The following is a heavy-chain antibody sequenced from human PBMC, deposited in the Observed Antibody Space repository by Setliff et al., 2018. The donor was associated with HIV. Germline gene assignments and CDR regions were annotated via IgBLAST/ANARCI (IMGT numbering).Heavy chain of an antibody. J-gene: IGHJ4*02. CDR2: IYTTGSI. CDR3: ARGLEYYTSGTYSYYFDY. CDR1: GGSVSSYY. D-gene: IGHD3-10*01. V-gene: IGHV4-4*07. Sequence: PSETLSLTCTVSGGSVSSYYWTWIRQPAGKGMEWIGRIYTTGSINYNPSLKSRVTMSIDTSKNHFSLNLTSVTAADTAVYYCARGLEYYTSGTYSYYFDYWGQGILVTVSS.